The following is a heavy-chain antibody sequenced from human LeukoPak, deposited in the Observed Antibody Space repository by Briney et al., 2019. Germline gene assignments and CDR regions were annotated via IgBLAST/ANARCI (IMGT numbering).Heavy chain of an antibody. V-gene: IGHV3-7*01. CDR2: IKEDGSQI. J-gene: IGHJ4*02. CDR3: AGSSDWLFDY. CDR1: GFTFNNYR. Sequence: GGSLRLSCAGTGFTFNNYRMNWVRQAPGKGLEWVANIKEDGSQIYYVDSVKGRFTISRDNAKNSVYLQMNSLRAEDTAVYYCAGSSDWLFDYWGQGTLVAVSS. D-gene: IGHD2-21*02.